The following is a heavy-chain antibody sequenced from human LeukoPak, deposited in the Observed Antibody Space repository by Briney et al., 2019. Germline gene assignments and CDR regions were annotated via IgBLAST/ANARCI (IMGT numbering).Heavy chain of an antibody. CDR2: IYTSGST. D-gene: IGHD6-6*01. J-gene: IGHJ4*02. CDR1: GGSISSYY. CDR3: ARYSSFWRPKQLDY. Sequence: SETLSLTCTVSGGSISSYYWSWIRQPAGKGLEWIGRIYTSGSTNYNPSLKSRVTMSVDTSKNQFSLKLSSVTAADTAVYYCARYSSFWRPKQLDYWGQGTLVTVSS. V-gene: IGHV4-4*07.